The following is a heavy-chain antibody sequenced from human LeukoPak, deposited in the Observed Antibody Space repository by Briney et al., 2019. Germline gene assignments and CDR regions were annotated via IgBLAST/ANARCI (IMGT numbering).Heavy chain of an antibody. CDR3: ARDLYSSSSSFDY. D-gene: IGHD6-6*01. J-gene: IGHJ4*02. CDR1: GFTFSSYS. V-gene: IGHV3-21*01. Sequence: PGGSLRLSCAASGFTFSSYSMNWVRQAPGKGLEWVSSISSSSSYIYYADSVKGRFTISRDNAKNSLYLQMNSLRAEDTAVYYCARDLYSSSSSFDYWDQGTLVTVSS. CDR2: ISSSSSYI.